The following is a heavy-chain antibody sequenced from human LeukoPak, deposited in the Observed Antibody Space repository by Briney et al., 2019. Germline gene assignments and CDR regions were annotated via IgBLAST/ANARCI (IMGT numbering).Heavy chain of an antibody. CDR2: FDPEDGET. CDR3: ATASYYDSSGLHLYYFDY. V-gene: IGHV1-24*01. D-gene: IGHD3-22*01. CDR1: GYTLTELS. J-gene: IGHJ4*02. Sequence: ASVKVSCKVSGYTLTELSMHWVRQAPGKGLEWMGGFDPEDGETIYAQKFRGRVTMTEDTSTDTAYMELSSLRSEDTAVYYCATASYYDSSGLHLYYFDYWGQGTLVTVSS.